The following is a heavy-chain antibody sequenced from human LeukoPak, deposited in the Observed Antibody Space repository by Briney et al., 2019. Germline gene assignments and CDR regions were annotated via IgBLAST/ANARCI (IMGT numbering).Heavy chain of an antibody. Sequence: PGGSLRLSCAASGFTFDDYGMSWVRQAPGKGLEWVSGINWNGGSTGYADSMKGRFTISRDNAKNSLYLQMNSLRAEDTALYYCAQRGSYSLNDAFDIWGQGTMVTVSS. CDR1: GFTFDDYG. CDR3: AQRGSYSLNDAFDI. D-gene: IGHD3-10*01. CDR2: INWNGGST. V-gene: IGHV3-20*04. J-gene: IGHJ3*02.